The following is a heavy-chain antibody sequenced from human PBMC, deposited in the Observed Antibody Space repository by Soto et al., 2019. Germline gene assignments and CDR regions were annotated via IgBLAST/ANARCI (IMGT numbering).Heavy chain of an antibody. CDR2: MSYDGSSI. CDR1: GFTFSSYG. CDR3: AKNRGYTYGPGGDFDS. V-gene: IGHV3-30*18. D-gene: IGHD5-18*01. J-gene: IGHJ4*02. Sequence: GGSLRLSCAASGFTFSSYGMVWVRQSPGKGLEWLAYMSYDGSSIYYEDSVKGRFTISRDNSMNTLYLQLNSLRAEDTAVYFCAKNRGYTYGPGGDFDSWGQGTLVTVSS.